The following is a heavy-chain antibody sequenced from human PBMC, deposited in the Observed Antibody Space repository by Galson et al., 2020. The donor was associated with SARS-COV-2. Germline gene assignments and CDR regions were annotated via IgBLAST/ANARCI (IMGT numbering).Heavy chain of an antibody. J-gene: IGHJ5*02. CDR1: GGPISSYY. V-gene: IGHV4-59*01. CDR3: ARGIAQRVVVAAIETWFDP. Sequence: ETLSLTCTVSGGPISSYYWSWIRQPPGKGLEWIGYIYYSGSTNYNPSLKSRVTISVDTSKNQFSLKLSSVTAADTAVYYCARGIAQRVVVAAIETWFDPWGQGTLVTVSS. CDR2: IYYSGST. D-gene: IGHD2-15*01.